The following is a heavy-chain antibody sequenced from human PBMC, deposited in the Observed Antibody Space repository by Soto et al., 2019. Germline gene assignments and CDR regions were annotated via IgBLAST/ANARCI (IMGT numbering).Heavy chain of an antibody. V-gene: IGHV3-23*01. CDR3: AKDYTVAADPSSVILFDY. D-gene: IGHD2-15*01. Sequence: GSLRLSCAASGFTVNHYAMSWVRQAPGKGLEWVSIIIANGGTFYADSVRGRFTISRDNSKNTVYLQMSSLRVEDTAIYYCAKDYTVAADPSSVILFDYWGQGALVTVSS. CDR1: GFTVNHYA. J-gene: IGHJ4*02. CDR2: IIANGGT.